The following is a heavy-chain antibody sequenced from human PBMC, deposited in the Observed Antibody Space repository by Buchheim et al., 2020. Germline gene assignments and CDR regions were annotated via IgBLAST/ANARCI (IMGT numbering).Heavy chain of an antibody. D-gene: IGHD1-7*01. J-gene: IGHJ4*02. CDR2: ISSSGSTI. CDR1: GFTFSSYE. CDR3: ARDRGIDWNYASPS. V-gene: IGHV3-48*03. Sequence: EVQLVESGGGLVQPGGSLRLSCAASGFTFSSYEMNWVRQAPGKGLEWDSYISSSGSTIYYADSVKGLFTISRDNAKNYMYLQMNSLRAEDTAVYYCARDRGIDWNYASPSWGQGTL.